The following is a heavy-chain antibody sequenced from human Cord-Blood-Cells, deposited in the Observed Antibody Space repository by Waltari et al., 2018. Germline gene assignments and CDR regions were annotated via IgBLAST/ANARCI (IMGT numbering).Heavy chain of an antibody. D-gene: IGHD6-6*01. CDR1: GGSFSGYY. J-gene: IGHJ2*01. V-gene: IGHV4-34*01. CDR2: INHSGST. Sequence: QVQLQQWGAGLLKPSETLSLPCAVYGGSFSGYYWSWIRQPPGKGLEWIGEINHSGSTNYNPSLKSRVTISVDTSKNQFSLKLSSVTAADTAVYYCARGHRQLVRYFDLWGRGTLVTVSS. CDR3: ARGHRQLVRYFDL.